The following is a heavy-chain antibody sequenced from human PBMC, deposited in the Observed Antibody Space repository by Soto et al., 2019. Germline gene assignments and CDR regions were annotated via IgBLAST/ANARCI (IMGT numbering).Heavy chain of an antibody. J-gene: IGHJ4*02. V-gene: IGHV4-61*01. D-gene: IGHD6-13*01. CDR3: ARYRREAVAGYTLDN. CDR1: DYSFSSAYYC. CDR2: TYNSGNT. Sequence: PSETLSLTCPFSDYSFSSAYYCWSWLRQPLGKGPEWIGYTYNSGNTNYNPSLKSRVTVSEDTSKSQFSLKVNSMTAADTAVYYCARYRREAVAGYTLDNWGQGILVTVSS.